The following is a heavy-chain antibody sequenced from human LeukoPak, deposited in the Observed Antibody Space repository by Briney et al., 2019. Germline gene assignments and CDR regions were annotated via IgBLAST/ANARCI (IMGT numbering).Heavy chain of an antibody. CDR2: IIPIFGTA. CDR1: GGTFSSYA. Sequence: EASVKVSCKASGGTFSSYAISWVRQAPGQGLEWMGGIIPIFGTANYAQKFQGRVTITADESTSTAYMELSSLRSDDTAVYYCARDWKGPYDYVWGSYRWVYYFDYWGQGTLVTVSS. D-gene: IGHD3-16*02. CDR3: ARDWKGPYDYVWGSYRWVYYFDY. V-gene: IGHV1-69*13. J-gene: IGHJ4*02.